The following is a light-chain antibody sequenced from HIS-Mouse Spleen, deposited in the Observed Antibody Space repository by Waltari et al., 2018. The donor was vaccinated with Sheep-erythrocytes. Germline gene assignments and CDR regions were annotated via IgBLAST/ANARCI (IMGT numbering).Light chain of an antibody. CDR3: CSYAGSSTWV. J-gene: IGLJ3*02. CDR2: EGS. Sequence: QSALTQLASVSGSPGQSITISCTGTTSDVGRYHLVSWDQQHPGKAPKLMIYEGSKRPSGVSNRFSGSKSGNTASLTISGLQAEDEADYYCCSYAGSSTWVFGGGTKLTVL. V-gene: IGLV2-23*01. CDR1: TSDVGRYHL.